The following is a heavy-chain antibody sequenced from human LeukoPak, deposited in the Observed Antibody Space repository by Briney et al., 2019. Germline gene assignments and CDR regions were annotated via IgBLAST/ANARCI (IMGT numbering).Heavy chain of an antibody. V-gene: IGHV4-39*07. J-gene: IGHJ4*02. CDR2: INHSGST. CDR1: GGSISSSSYY. Sequence: SETLSLTCTVSGGSISSSSYYWGWIRQPPGKGLEWIGEINHSGSTNYNPSLKSRVTISVDTSKNQFSLKLSSVTAADTAVYYCARGTAAAAFDYWGQGTLVTVSS. D-gene: IGHD2-2*01. CDR3: ARGTAAAAFDY.